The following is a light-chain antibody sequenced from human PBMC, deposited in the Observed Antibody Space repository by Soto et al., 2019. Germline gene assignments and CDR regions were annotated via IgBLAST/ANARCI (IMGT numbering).Light chain of an antibody. J-gene: IGKJ5*01. CDR3: LQDYNYPYT. CDR2: AAS. V-gene: IGKV1-6*01. CDR1: QSISSW. Sequence: IQMSQSPSTLSASVGDRVTITCRASQSISSWWAWYQQKPGKAPKLLIYAASSLQSGVSSRFSGSGSGTDFTLTISSLQPEDFATYYCLQDYNYPYTLGQGTRLEI.